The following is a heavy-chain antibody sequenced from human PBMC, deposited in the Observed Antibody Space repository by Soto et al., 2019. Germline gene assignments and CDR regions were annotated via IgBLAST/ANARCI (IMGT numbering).Heavy chain of an antibody. CDR1: GFTFSSYG. CDR3: AKSFNTKDAPFDY. V-gene: IGHV3-30*18. CDR2: ISYDGSNK. J-gene: IGHJ4*02. Sequence: GGSLRLSCAASGFTFSSYGMHWVRQAPGKGLEWVAVISYDGSNKYYADSVKGRFTISRDNSKNTLYLQMNSLRAEDTAVYYCAKSFNTKDAPFDYWGQGTLVTVSS. D-gene: IGHD1-1*01.